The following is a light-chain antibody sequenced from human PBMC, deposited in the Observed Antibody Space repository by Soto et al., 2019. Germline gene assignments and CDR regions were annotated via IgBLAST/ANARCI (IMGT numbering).Light chain of an antibody. CDR3: QQYNSNPLT. CDR2: KAS. J-gene: IGKJ4*01. Sequence: DIQMTQSPSTLSASVGDRVSITCRASQTISSWLAWYQQKPGKAPKLLIYKASSLESGVPSRFSGSGSGTEFTLTISSLQPDDFASYYCQQYNSNPLTFGGGTKVEMK. V-gene: IGKV1-5*03. CDR1: QTISSW.